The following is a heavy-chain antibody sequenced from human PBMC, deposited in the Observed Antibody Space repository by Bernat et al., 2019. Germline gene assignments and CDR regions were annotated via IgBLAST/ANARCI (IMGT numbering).Heavy chain of an antibody. Sequence: QVQLVQSGSELKKPGASVKVSCKASGYTFTNYYMHWVRQAPGQGLEWMGIINPSGGSASYAQKFQGRVTMTRDTSTSTVYMELSSLRSEDTAVYYCARGDTVTTGAFDIWGQGTMVTVSS. CDR1: GYTFTNYY. D-gene: IGHD4-11*01. CDR2: INPSGGSA. J-gene: IGHJ3*02. V-gene: IGHV1-46*01. CDR3: ARGDTVTTGAFDI.